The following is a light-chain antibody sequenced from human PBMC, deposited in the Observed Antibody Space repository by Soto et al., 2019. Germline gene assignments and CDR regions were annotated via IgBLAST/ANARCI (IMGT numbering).Light chain of an antibody. CDR3: QQRSNWPPYT. J-gene: IGKJ2*01. V-gene: IGKV3-11*01. Sequence: EIVLTQSPATLSLSPGERATLSCRASQSVSSYLAWYQQKPGQAPRLLIYDASTRATGIPARFSGSGSGTDFTLTISSLGPEAFAVYYCQQRSNWPPYTFGQGTKLEIK. CDR1: QSVSSY. CDR2: DAS.